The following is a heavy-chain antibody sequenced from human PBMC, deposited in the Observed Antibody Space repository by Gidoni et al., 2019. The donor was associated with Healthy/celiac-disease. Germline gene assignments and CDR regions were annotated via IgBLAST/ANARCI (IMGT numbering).Heavy chain of an antibody. V-gene: IGHV4-38-2*02. Sequence: QVQLQESGPGLVTPSETLSLTCTVSGYSISSGYYWGWIRQPPGKGLEWIGSIYHSGSTYYNPSLKSRVTISVDTSKNQFSLKLSSVTAADTAVYYCARDWTRSYFDYWGQGTLVTVSS. J-gene: IGHJ4*02. CDR3: ARDWTRSYFDY. CDR1: GYSISSGYY. CDR2: IYHSGST. D-gene: IGHD2-2*01.